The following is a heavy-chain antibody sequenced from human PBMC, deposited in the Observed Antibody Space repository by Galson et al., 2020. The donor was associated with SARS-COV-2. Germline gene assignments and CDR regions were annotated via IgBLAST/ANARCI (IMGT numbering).Heavy chain of an antibody. CDR1: GGSISSGGYY. V-gene: IGHV4-31*03. CDR3: ARWGYYDSSGSNTPYFDY. J-gene: IGHJ4*02. Sequence: SETLSLTCTVSGGSISSGGYYWRWIRQHPGKGLEWIGYIYYSGSTYYNPSLKSRVTISVDTSKNQFSLKLSSVTAADTAVYYCARWGYYDSSGSNTPYFDYWGQGTLVTVSS. CDR2: IYYSGST. D-gene: IGHD3-22*01.